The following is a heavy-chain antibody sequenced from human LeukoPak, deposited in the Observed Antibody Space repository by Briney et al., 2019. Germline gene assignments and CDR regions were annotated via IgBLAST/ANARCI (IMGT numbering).Heavy chain of an antibody. D-gene: IGHD3-10*01. V-gene: IGHV4-31*03. Sequence: SETLSLTCTVSGGSISSGGYYWSWIRQHPGKGLEWIGYIYYSGSTYYNPSLKSRVTISVDTSKNQFSLKLSSVTAADTAVYYCARDFDGSGSYYHWGQGTLVTVSS. CDR3: ARDFDGSGSYYH. CDR2: IYYSGST. CDR1: GGSISSGGYY. J-gene: IGHJ4*02.